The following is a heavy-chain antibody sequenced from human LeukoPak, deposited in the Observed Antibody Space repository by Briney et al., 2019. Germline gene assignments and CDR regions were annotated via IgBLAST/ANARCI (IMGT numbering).Heavy chain of an antibody. CDR2: INPNSGGT. CDR3: ARDESRGYYDSSGYDAFGI. CDR1: GYTFTSHH. Sequence: ASVKISCKASGYTFTSHHIHWVRQAPGQGLEWMGWINPNSGGTNYAQKFQGRVTMTRDTSISTAYMELSRLRSDDTAVYYCARDESRGYYDSSGYDAFGIWGQGTMVTVSS. D-gene: IGHD3-22*01. J-gene: IGHJ3*02. V-gene: IGHV1-2*02.